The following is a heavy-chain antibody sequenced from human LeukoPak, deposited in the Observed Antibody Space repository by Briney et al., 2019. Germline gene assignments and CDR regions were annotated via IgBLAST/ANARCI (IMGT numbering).Heavy chain of an antibody. CDR2: IYYSGST. CDR3: ARHRTYQLLCYFDY. CDR1: GGSISSSSYY. V-gene: IGHV4-39*01. D-gene: IGHD2-2*01. J-gene: IGHJ4*02. Sequence: SETLSLXCTVSGGSISSSSYYWGWIRQPPGKGLEWIGSIYYSGSTYYNPSLKSRVTISVDTSKNQFSLKLSSVTAADTAVYYCARHRTYQLLCYFDYWGQGTLVTVSS.